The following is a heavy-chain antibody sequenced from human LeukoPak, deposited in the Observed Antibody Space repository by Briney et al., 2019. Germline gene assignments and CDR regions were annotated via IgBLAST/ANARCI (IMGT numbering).Heavy chain of an antibody. D-gene: IGHD6-13*01. V-gene: IGHV3-7*01. CDR2: IKQDGSEK. Sequence: GGSLRLSCAASGFTFSSYWMSWVRQAPGKGLEWVANIKQDGSEKYYVDSVKGRFTISRDNAKNSLYLQMNSLRAEGTAVYYCARVGAAAGPFYWYFDLWGRGTLVTVSS. CDR1: GFTFSSYW. J-gene: IGHJ2*01. CDR3: ARVGAAAGPFYWYFDL.